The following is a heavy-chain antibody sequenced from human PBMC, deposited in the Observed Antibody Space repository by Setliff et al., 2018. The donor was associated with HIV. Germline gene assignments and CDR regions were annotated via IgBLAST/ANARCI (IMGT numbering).Heavy chain of an antibody. CDR1: EYFFRTSW. CDR3: TRHPLQPEVSGYFYLMDV. J-gene: IGHJ6*03. V-gene: IGHV5-51*01. Sequence: ESLKISCKGPEYFFRTSWIGWVRQLPGKGLEWVAIIFPLDSETRYNPSLEGHVTISVDKSINTAYLQWSSLRASDTAIYYCTRHPLQPEVSGYFYLMDVWGTGTTVTV. D-gene: IGHD3-9*01. CDR2: IFPLDSET.